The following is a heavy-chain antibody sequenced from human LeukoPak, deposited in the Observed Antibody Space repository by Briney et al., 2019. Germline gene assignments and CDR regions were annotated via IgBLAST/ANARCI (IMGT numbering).Heavy chain of an antibody. CDR2: VYYSGST. V-gene: IGHV4-61*01. D-gene: IGHD3-10*01. Sequence: PSETLSLTCTVSGGSISSGSYYWSWIRQPPGKGLEWIGYVYYSGSTNYNPSLKSRVTISVDTSKNQFSLKLSSVTAADTAVYYCARDFGQKDPWGQGTLVTVSS. J-gene: IGHJ5*02. CDR1: GGSISSGSYY. CDR3: ARDFGQKDP.